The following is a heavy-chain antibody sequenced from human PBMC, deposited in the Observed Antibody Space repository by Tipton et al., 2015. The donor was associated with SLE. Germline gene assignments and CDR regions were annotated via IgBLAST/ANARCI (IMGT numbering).Heavy chain of an antibody. D-gene: IGHD1-1*01. CDR3: ARALWKGGDY. Sequence: TLSLTCAVNGGSLSGYAWSWIRQPPGKGLEWIGEINHSGFTNYRPSLKSRVTMSADRSTNQLSLKLSSVTAADTAVYYCARALWKGGDYWGQGTLVTVSS. CDR1: GGSLSGYA. CDR2: INHSGFT. V-gene: IGHV4-34*01. J-gene: IGHJ4*02.